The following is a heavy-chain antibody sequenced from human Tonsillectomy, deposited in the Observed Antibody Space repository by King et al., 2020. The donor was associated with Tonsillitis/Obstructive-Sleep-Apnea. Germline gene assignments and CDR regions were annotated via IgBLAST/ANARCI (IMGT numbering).Heavy chain of an antibody. J-gene: IGHJ6*03. CDR1: GYTFTSYG. Sequence: VQLVESGAEVKKPGASVKVSCKASGYTFTSYGVSWVRQAPGQGLEWMGRISIYNGNTKYAQKLQGRVTMTTDTSTSTAYMELRSLRSYDTAVYYCARDTEDFWSGYYYYYYYMDVWGKGTTVTVSS. CDR3: ARDTEDFWSGYYYYYYYMDV. D-gene: IGHD3-3*01. V-gene: IGHV1-18*01. CDR2: ISIYNGNT.